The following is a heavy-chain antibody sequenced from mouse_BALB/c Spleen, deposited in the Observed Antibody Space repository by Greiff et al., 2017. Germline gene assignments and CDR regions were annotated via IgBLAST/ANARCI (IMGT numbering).Heavy chain of an antibody. CDR3: AREYGNYGYFDV. CDR1: GYTFTDYN. V-gene: IGHV1S29*02. J-gene: IGHJ1*01. D-gene: IGHD2-10*02. Sequence: EVKLQESGPELVKPGASVKISCKASGYTFTDYNMHWVKQSHGKSLEWIGYIYPYNGGTGYNQKFKSKATLTVDNSSSTAYMELRSLTSEDSAVYYCAREYGNYGYFDVWGAGTTVTVSS. CDR2: IYPYNGGT.